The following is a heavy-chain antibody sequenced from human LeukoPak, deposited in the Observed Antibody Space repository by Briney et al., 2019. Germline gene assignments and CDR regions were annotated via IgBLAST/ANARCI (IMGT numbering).Heavy chain of an antibody. V-gene: IGHV3-7*01. CDR2: IKQDGSEK. Sequence: PGGSLRLSCVASGFTFSNYWMSWVRQAPGKGLEWVANIKQDGSEKYYVDSVKGRFTISRDNAKKSLYLQMNSLRAEDTAVYYCGRGHWGLDYWGQGALVTVSS. J-gene: IGHJ4*02. CDR3: GRGHWGLDY. D-gene: IGHD7-27*01. CDR1: GFTFSNYW.